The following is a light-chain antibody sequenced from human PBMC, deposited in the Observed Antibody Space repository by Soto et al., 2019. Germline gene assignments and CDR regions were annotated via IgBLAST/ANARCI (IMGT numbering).Light chain of an antibody. J-gene: IGKJ1*01. CDR1: QSVSSSY. CDR3: QQYDNWPRT. Sequence: EIVLTQSPDTLSLSPGESATLSCRASQSVSSSYLAWYQQKPGQAPRLLIYGASSRATGIPARFSGSGSGTDFTLTISRLEPEDFAVYYCQQYDNWPRTCGQGTKGDIK. CDR2: GAS. V-gene: IGKV3-20*01.